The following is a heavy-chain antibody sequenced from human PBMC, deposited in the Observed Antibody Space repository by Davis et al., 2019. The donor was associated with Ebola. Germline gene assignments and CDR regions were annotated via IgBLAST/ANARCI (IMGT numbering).Heavy chain of an antibody. D-gene: IGHD4-17*01. Sequence: SETLSLTCTVSGGSISSYYWSWIRQPPGKGLEWIGYIYNNVNTNYNPSLKSRVTISVDTSKNQVSLKLDSVTAADTAVYYCARGTGAVTTYAFDIWGQGTTVTVSS. CDR1: GGSISSYY. CDR2: IYNNVNT. CDR3: ARGTGAVTTYAFDI. J-gene: IGHJ3*02. V-gene: IGHV4-59*01.